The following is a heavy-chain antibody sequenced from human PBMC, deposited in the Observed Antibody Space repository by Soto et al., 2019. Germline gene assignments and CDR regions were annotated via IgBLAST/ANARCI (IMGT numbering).Heavy chain of an antibody. J-gene: IGHJ3*02. D-gene: IGHD3-9*01. V-gene: IGHV4-34*01. CDR1: CESFSGYY. CDR3: ARGAGLRYFDWLLYVRAFDI. CDR2: IYHSGSR. Sequence: SETLSLTRAVYCESFSGYYRSWLSHPPGKGLEWIGDIYHSGSRYYNPSRKSRVTISVDTAKNQFSLKLSSVTAADRAVYYCARGAGLRYFDWLLYVRAFDIWGQGTMVTVS.